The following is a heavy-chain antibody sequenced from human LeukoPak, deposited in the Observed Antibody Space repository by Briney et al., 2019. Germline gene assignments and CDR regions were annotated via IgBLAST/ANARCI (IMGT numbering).Heavy chain of an antibody. J-gene: IGHJ4*02. CDR3: ARDRWHSSGWYTGEFDY. Sequence: VGCLRLSCAASGFTFSSYSMNWVRQAPGKGLEWVSSISSSSSYIYYTDSVKGRFTISRDNAKNSLYLQMNSLRAEDTAVYYCARDRWHSSGWYTGEFDYWGQGTLVTVSS. V-gene: IGHV3-21*01. D-gene: IGHD6-19*01. CDR1: GFTFSSYS. CDR2: ISSSSSYI.